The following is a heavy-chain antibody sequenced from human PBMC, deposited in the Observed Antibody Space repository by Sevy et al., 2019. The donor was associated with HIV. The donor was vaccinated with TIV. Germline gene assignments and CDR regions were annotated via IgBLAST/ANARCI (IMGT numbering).Heavy chain of an antibody. CDR1: GFTFSSYA. Sequence: GGSLRLSCAASGFTFSSYAMHWVRQAPGKGLEWVAVISYDGSNKYDADSVKGRFTISRDNSKNTLYLQMNSLRAEDTAVYYCAREGQAAGTRHFDYWGQGTLVTVSS. V-gene: IGHV3-30-3*01. CDR3: AREGQAAGTRHFDY. CDR2: ISYDGSNK. J-gene: IGHJ4*02. D-gene: IGHD6-19*01.